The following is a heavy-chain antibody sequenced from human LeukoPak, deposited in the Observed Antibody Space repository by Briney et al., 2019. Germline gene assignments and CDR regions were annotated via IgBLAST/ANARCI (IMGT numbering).Heavy chain of an antibody. CDR2: IYYSRSN. CDR1: GGSISSYY. D-gene: IGHD3-9*01. J-gene: IGHJ4*02. V-gene: IGHV4-59*01. Sequence: SETLSLTCTVSGGSISSYYWSWIRQPPGKGLEWIGYIYYSRSNNYNPSLKSRVTISVDTSKNQFSLKLGSVTAADTAVYYCARVRYDDILTGYYGDGYFDYWGQGTLVTVSS. CDR3: ARVRYDDILTGYYGDGYFDY.